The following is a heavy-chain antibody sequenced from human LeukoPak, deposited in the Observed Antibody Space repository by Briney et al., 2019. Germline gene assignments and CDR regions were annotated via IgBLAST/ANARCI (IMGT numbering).Heavy chain of an antibody. CDR1: GFTFSSYG. CDR2: IWYDGSNK. Sequence: PGRSLRLSCAASGFTFSSYGMHWVRQAPGKGLEWVAVIWYDGSNKYYADSVKGRFTISRDNSKNTLYLQMNSLRAEDTAVYYCASAIVGATRWLAAFDIWGQGTMVTVSS. CDR3: ASAIVGATRWLAAFDI. V-gene: IGHV3-33*01. J-gene: IGHJ3*02. D-gene: IGHD1-26*01.